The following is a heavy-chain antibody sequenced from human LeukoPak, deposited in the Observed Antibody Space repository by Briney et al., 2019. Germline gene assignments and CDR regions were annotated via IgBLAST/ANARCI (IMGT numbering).Heavy chain of an antibody. J-gene: IGHJ5*02. CDR2: IYDSGIS. CDR1: GDSINSGAYG. CDR3: ARDLRGCDSATCYRWFDP. Sequence: NTSETLSLTCTVSGDSINSGAYGWGWLRQPPGKGLEWIGDIYDSGISSYSPSLKSRFTISVDSSKNHFSLRLTSVTAADTAVYFCARDLRGCDSATCYRWFDPWGQGTLVIVSS. V-gene: IGHV4-30-2*01. D-gene: IGHD2-2*01.